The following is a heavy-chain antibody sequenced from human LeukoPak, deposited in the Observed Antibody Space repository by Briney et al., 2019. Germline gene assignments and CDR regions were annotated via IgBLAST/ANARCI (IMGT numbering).Heavy chain of an antibody. CDR3: ARGGTLVGANTFDY. Sequence: SQTLSLTCAISGDSVSSNSAAWNWIRQSPSRGLEWLGRTYYRSKWYNDYAVPVKSRITINPDTSKNQFSLQLNSVTPEDTAVYYCARGGTLVGANTFDYWGQGTLVTVSS. D-gene: IGHD1-26*01. CDR2: TYYRSKWYN. CDR1: GDSVSSNSAA. V-gene: IGHV6-1*01. J-gene: IGHJ4*02.